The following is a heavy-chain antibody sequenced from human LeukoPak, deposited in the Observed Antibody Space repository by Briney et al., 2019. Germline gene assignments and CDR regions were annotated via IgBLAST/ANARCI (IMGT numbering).Heavy chain of an antibody. CDR1: GYSFTSYW. D-gene: IGHD2-15*01. V-gene: IGHV5-51*01. Sequence: GESLKISRNGSGYSFTSYWIGWVRQMPGKGLEWMGIIYPGDSDTRYSPSFQGQVTISADKSISTAYLQWSSLKASDTAMYYCARSPDCSGGSCYSYWFDPWGQGTLVTVSS. CDR2: IYPGDSDT. J-gene: IGHJ5*02. CDR3: ARSPDCSGGSCYSYWFDP.